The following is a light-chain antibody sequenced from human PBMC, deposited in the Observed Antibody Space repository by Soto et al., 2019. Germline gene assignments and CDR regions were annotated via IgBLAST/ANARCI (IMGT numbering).Light chain of an antibody. CDR3: QQQNSSPRT. CDR2: TAS. Sequence: EIQMTQSPATLSASVGDRVTITCRASQSISTWLAWYQQKPGKAPKLLIYTASNLERGVPSRFSGSGSGTEFTLTISSRQPDDFATYYCQQQNSSPRTFGQGTKVEMK. J-gene: IGKJ1*01. V-gene: IGKV1-5*03. CDR1: QSISTW.